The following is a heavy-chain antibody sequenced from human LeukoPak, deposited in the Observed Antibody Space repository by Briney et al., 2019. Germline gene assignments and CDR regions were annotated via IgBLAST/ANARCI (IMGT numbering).Heavy chain of an antibody. CDR2: IYYSGST. D-gene: IGHD3-10*01. Sequence: SETLYLTCTVSGGSISSYYWSWIRQPPGKGLEWIGYIYYSGSTNYNPSLKSRVTISVDTSKNQFSLKLSSVTAADTAVYYCAREKNLYGWFDPWGQGTLVTVSS. CDR3: AREKNLYGWFDP. V-gene: IGHV4-59*01. J-gene: IGHJ5*02. CDR1: GGSISSYY.